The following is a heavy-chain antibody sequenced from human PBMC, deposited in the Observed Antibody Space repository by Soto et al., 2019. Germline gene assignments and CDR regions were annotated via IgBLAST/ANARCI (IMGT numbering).Heavy chain of an antibody. CDR2: ISAYNGNT. D-gene: IGHD3-10*01. CDR3: AREYGSGSRFDY. Sequence: QVQLVQSGAEVKKPGASVKVSCKASGYTFTSYGISWVRQAPGQGLEWMGWISAYNGNTNYAQKLQGRVTMTTETSTSTAYMELRSMRSEDTAVYYWAREYGSGSRFDYWGQGTLVTVSS. CDR1: GYTFTSYG. V-gene: IGHV1-18*01. J-gene: IGHJ4*02.